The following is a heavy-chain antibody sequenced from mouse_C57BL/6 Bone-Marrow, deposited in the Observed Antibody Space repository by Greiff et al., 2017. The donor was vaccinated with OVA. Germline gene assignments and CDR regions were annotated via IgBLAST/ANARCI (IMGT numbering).Heavy chain of an antibody. CDR2: IYPGDGDT. CDR1: GYAFSSSW. CDR3: AREPSHYYYGPPFAY. D-gene: IGHD1-1*01. J-gene: IGHJ3*01. Sequence: QVQLQQSGPELVKPGASVKISCKASGYAFSSSWMNWVKQRPGKGLEWIGRIYPGDGDTNYNGKFKGKATLTADKSSSTAYMQLSSLTSEDSAVYFCAREPSHYYYGPPFAYWGQGTLVTVSA. V-gene: IGHV1-82*01.